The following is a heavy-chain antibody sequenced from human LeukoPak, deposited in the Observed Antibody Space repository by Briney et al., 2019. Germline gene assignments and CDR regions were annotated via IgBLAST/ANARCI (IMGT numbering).Heavy chain of an antibody. J-gene: IGHJ6*03. CDR1: GFTFSNHA. V-gene: IGHV3-23*01. D-gene: IGHD2-2*01. CDR2: ISVTVSNT. CDR3: AKAPAAILGYYSYYMDV. Sequence: GGSLRLSCAASGFTFSNHAVSWVRQAPGKGLEWVSTISVTVSNTYYANSVKGRFTISRDNSKNTLFLQMNSLRADDTAVYYCAKAPAAILGYYSYYMDVWGKGTTVTVSS.